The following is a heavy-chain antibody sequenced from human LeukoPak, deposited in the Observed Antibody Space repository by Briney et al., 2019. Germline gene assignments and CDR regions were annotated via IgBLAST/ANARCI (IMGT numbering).Heavy chain of an antibody. Sequence: GGSLRLSCATSGFTFTNYAMNWVRQAPGKGLEWVSAVTGHGDTTYYADSVKGRFFMSREDSKTTVHLQMNSLRAEDTAIYYCAKGAEIDLWGQGTLVTVSS. CDR1: GFTFTNYA. V-gene: IGHV3-23*01. CDR3: AKGAEIDL. CDR2: VTGHGDTT. J-gene: IGHJ5*02. D-gene: IGHD3-16*01.